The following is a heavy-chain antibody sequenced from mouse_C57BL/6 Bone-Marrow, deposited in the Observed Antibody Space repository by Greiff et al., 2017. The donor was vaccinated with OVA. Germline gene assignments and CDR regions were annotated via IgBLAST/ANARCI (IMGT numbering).Heavy chain of an antibody. Sequence: EVMLVESGGGLVKPGGSLKLSCAASGFTFSDYGMHWVRQAPEQGLEWVAYISSGSSTIYYADTVKGRVTISRDNAKNTLFLQMTSLRSEDTAMYYCARGLFLWYFDVWGTGTTVTVSS. CDR3: ARGLFLWYFDV. CDR2: ISSGSSTI. J-gene: IGHJ1*03. V-gene: IGHV5-17*01. CDR1: GFTFSDYG.